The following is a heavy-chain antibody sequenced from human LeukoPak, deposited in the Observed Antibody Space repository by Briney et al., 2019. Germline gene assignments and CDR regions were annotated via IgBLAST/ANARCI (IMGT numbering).Heavy chain of an antibody. CDR3: AKGQGVAPYYYGMDV. CDR2: ISGSGGST. CDR1: GFTFSSYA. Sequence: GGSLRLSCAASGFTFSSYAMSWVRQAPGKGLEWVSAISGSGGSTYYADSVKGRFTISRDNSKNTLYLQMNSLRAEDTAVYYCAKGQGVAPYYYGMDVWGQGTTVTVSS. J-gene: IGHJ6*02. V-gene: IGHV3-23*01. D-gene: IGHD5-12*01.